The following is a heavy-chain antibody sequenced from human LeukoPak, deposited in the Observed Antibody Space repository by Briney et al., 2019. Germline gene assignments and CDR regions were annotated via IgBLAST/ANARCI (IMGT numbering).Heavy chain of an antibody. CDR2: ISYDGSNK. D-gene: IGHD3-10*01. CDR1: GFTFSSYA. V-gene: IGHV3-30-3*01. Sequence: GGSLRLSCAASGFTFSSYAMHWVRQAPGKGLEWVAVISYDGSNKYYADSVKGRFTISRDNSKNTLYLQMNSLRAEDTAVYYCARDVMGYGSGSYLDYWGQGTLVTVSS. J-gene: IGHJ4*02. CDR3: ARDVMGYGSGSYLDY.